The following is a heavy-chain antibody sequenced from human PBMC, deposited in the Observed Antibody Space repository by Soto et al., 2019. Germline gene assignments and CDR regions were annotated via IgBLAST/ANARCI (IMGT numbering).Heavy chain of an antibody. CDR3: AHRVLRTVFGLVTTTAIYFDF. V-gene: IGHV2-5*02. CDR2: IYWDDDK. Sequence: QITLNESGPTQVKPRQTLTLTCTFSGFSLTTSGVGVCWIRQSPGKAPEWLALIYWDDDKRNSPSLKSRLTITKDTSKNQVVLTMADLDPADTATYYCAHRVLRTVFGLVTTTAIYFDFWGQGTPVAVSS. D-gene: IGHD3-3*01. CDR1: GFSLTTSGVG. J-gene: IGHJ4*02.